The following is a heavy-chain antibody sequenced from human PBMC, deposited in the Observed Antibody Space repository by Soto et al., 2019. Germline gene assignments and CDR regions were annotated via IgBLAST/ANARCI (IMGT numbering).Heavy chain of an antibody. CDR3: ARHTAATGTAGTFDS. J-gene: IGHJ4*02. D-gene: IGHD6-13*01. Sequence: QVQLQQTGPGLVKPSQTRSLTCAISGDSVSSNSAAWTWIRQSPSRGLDWLGRTYYRSTWGNDYALAPNSRLTITQDTSNNHYSLHLQSVTAEDTAVYYCARHTAATGTAGTFDSWGQGTLVTVSS. CDR2: TYYRSTWGN. V-gene: IGHV6-1*01. CDR1: GDSVSSNSAA.